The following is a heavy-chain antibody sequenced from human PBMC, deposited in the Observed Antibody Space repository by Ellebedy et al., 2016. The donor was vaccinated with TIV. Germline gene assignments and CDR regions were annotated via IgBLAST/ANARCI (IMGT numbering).Heavy chain of an antibody. J-gene: IGHJ6*02. D-gene: IGHD1-26*01. CDR2: ISSDGSNK. CDR1: GFTFSSYG. CDR3: AREEIVGAAGDYYYYGMDV. V-gene: IGHV3-30*03. Sequence: GESLKISCVASGFTFSSYGMHWVRQAPGKGLEWVAVISSDGSNKYYADSVKGRFTISRDNSKNTLYLQMNSLRSEDTAVYYCAREEIVGAAGDYYYYGMDVWGQGTTVTVSS.